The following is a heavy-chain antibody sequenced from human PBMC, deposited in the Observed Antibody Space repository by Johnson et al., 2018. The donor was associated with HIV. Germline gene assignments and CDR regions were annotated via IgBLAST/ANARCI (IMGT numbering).Heavy chain of an antibody. Sequence: QMQLVESGGGVVQPGGSLRLSCAASGFTFSIYDIQWVRQAPGKGLEWVAYIRSDGSEKYYVDSVKGRFTISRDNAKNSLYLQMNSLRAEDTAVYYCAREVRYGNWNDGGPNGFDIWGQGTMVTVSS. CDR2: IRSDGSEK. V-gene: IGHV3-30*02. CDR1: GFTFSIYD. J-gene: IGHJ3*02. D-gene: IGHD1-20*01. CDR3: AREVRYGNWNDGGPNGFDI.